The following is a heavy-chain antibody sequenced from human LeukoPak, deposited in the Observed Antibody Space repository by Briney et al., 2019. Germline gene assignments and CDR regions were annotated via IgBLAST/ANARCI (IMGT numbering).Heavy chain of an antibody. CDR1: GFTFSSYS. J-gene: IGHJ4*02. CDR3: VPHPGGIFPGFAS. Sequence: GGSLRLSCAASGFTFSSYSMNWVRQAPGKGLEWASTAGHSFGTTYYADSVKGRFIISRDDSKNTVSLQMSSLRAEDTAIYYCVPHPGGIFPGFASWGQGTLVTVSS. CDR2: AGHSFGTT. D-gene: IGHD3-3*01. V-gene: IGHV3-23*01.